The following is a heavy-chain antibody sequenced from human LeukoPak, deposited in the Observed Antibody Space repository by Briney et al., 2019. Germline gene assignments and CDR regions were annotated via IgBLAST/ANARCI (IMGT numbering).Heavy chain of an antibody. CDR2: IIPILGKP. Sequence: GASVKVSCTASGGTFSSYTITWVRQAPGQGLEWMGRIIPILGKPNYVQKFQGRVTITADKSTSTAYMELSCLRSEDTAVYYCFGNYYGLDVRGQGTTVTVSS. CDR3: FGNYYGLDV. CDR1: GGTFSSYT. D-gene: IGHD1-14*01. J-gene: IGHJ6*02. V-gene: IGHV1-69*02.